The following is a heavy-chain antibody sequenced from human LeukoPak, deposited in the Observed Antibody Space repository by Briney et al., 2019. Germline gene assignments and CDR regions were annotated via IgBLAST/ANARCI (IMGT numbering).Heavy chain of an antibody. J-gene: IGHJ4*02. CDR2: ISGSGGST. Sequence: PGGSLRLSCAASGFTFSSYAMSWVRQAPGKGLEWVSAISGSGGSTYYEDSVKGRFTISRDNSKNTLYLQMNSLRAEDTAVYYCAKDTPAYYYDSSGYQNDYWGQGTLVTVSS. D-gene: IGHD3-22*01. V-gene: IGHV3-23*01. CDR3: AKDTPAYYYDSSGYQNDY. CDR1: GFTFSSYA.